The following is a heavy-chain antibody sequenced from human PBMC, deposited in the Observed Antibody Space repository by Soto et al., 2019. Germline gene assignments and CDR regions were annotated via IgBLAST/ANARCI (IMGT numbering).Heavy chain of an antibody. V-gene: IGHV3-48*03. CDR2: IRANDESI. CDR3: ARETLRDAIDI. Sequence: PGGSLRLYCVASGGDFRSYEMNWVRQAPGKGLEWVSNIRANDESIYYADSVKGRVSVSRDNAKNSLFLEMNSLRVDDTAVYYCARETLRDAIDIWGQGTMVTVSS. J-gene: IGHJ3*02. CDR1: GGDFRSYE.